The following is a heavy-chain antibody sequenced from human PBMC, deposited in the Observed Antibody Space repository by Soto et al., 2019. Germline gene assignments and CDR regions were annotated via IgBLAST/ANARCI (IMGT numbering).Heavy chain of an antibody. CDR2: IYYSGGT. D-gene: IGHD4-17*01. J-gene: IGHJ4*02. CDR3: PPSRGRSGDYELVYDY. V-gene: IGHV4-31*03. Sequence: PSETLSLTCTVSGGSISSCGYSWSWVRQHPVNGLGWIGYIYYSGGTYYNPSLKRGVTVSVDTSKNQFSLRLSSGTAADTAVYCCPPSRGRSGDYELVYDYWAQRTLVTATS. CDR1: GGSISSCGYS.